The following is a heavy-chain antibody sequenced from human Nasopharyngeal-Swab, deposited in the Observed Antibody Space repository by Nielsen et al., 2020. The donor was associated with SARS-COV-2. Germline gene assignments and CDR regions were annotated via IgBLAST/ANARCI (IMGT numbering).Heavy chain of an antibody. Sequence: GESLKISCAASGFIFSSYAMSWVRQAPGRGLEWVSAMSGSGGTTYRADSVKGRFTISRDKAKNSLYLQMNSLSAEDTAVYYCARDRGYSYGPDAFDIWGQGTMVTVSS. CDR2: MSGSGGTT. V-gene: IGHV3-23*01. CDR3: ARDRGYSYGPDAFDI. J-gene: IGHJ3*02. D-gene: IGHD5-18*01. CDR1: GFIFSSYA.